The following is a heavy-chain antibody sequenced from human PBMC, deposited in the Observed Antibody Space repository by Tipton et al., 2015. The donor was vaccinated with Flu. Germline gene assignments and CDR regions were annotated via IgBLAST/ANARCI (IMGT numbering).Heavy chain of an antibody. CDR1: GYSISSDFY. CDR2: VSRTGST. CDR3: ARRDYSNYVSDPKSWFDP. D-gene: IGHD4-11*01. Sequence: LRLSCTVSGYSISSDFYWAWIRQFPGKGLEWIGTVSRTGSTIYNPSLKSRVTISIDTFKNQFSLNMKSVTAADMAVYYCARRDYSNYVSDPKSWFDPWGQGTLVAVSS. V-gene: IGHV4-38-2*02. J-gene: IGHJ5*02.